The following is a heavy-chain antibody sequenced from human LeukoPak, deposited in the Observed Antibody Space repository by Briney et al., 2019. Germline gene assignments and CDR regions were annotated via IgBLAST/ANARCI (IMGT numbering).Heavy chain of an antibody. CDR1: GFTFDDYA. Sequence: SGGSLRLSCAASGFTFDDYAMHWVRQAPGKGLEWVSGISWNSGSRGYAVSVKGRFTISRDNAKNSLYLQMNSLRAEDTAWYYCCRAVAGTGFDYWGQGTLVTVSS. CDR3: CRAVAGTGFDY. V-gene: IGHV3-9*01. CDR2: ISWNSGSR. J-gene: IGHJ4*02. D-gene: IGHD6-19*01.